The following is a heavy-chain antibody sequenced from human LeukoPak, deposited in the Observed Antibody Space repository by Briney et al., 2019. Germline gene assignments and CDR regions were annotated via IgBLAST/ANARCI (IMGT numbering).Heavy chain of an antibody. J-gene: IGHJ4*02. CDR3: AREESYDYGDYGFGYFDY. D-gene: IGHD4-17*01. CDR1: GFAFSSYG. CDR2: IKQDGSEK. Sequence: GGSLRLSCAASGFAFSSYGMHWVRQAPGKGLEWVANIKQDGSEKYYVDSVKGRFTISRDNAKNSLYLQMNSLRAEDTAVYYCAREESYDYGDYGFGYFDYWGQGTLVTVSS. V-gene: IGHV3-7*01.